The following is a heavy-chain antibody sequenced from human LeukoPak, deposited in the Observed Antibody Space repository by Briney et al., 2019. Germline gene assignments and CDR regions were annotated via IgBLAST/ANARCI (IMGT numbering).Heavy chain of an antibody. CDR2: ISSSSGTI. CDR1: GFTFSTYS. CDR3: ARVQDIVASFFDY. V-gene: IGHV3-48*02. J-gene: IGHJ4*02. Sequence: GGSLRLSCAASGFTFSTYSMNWVRQAPGRGLEWVSYISSSSGTIYYADSVKGRFTISRDNSKNSLYLQMNSLRDEDTAVYYCARVQDIVASFFDYWGQGTLVTVSS. D-gene: IGHD5-12*01.